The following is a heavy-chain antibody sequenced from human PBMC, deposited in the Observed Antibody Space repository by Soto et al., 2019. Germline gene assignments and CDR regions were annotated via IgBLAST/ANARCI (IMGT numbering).Heavy chain of an antibody. CDR3: ARTFDFWDLYSPFDS. J-gene: IGHJ4*02. CDR2: ISDGGRST. CDR1: GFRFRDYA. V-gene: IGHV3-23*01. D-gene: IGHD3-3*01. Sequence: EVQLFQSGGGLVQPGGSLRLSCAGSGFRFRDYAMGWVRQAPGRGLEWVSFISDGGRSTYYADSVKGRFTISRDNSKNTLYLQLSSLRAEDTAVYFCARTFDFWDLYSPFDSWGQGTLVTVSS.